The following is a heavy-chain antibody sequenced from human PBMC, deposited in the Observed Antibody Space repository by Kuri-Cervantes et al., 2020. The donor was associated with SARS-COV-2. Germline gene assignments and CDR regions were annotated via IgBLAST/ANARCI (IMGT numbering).Heavy chain of an antibody. J-gene: IGHJ3*02. V-gene: IGHV1-69*13. CDR3: ASPAGTHPQYAFDI. CDR1: GCTFSSYA. Sequence: SVKVSCKASGCTFSSYAISWVRQAPGQGLEWMGRIIPIFGTANYAQKFQGRVTITADESTSTAYMELSSLRSEDTAVYYCASPAGTHPQYAFDIWGQGTMVTVSS. CDR2: IIPIFGTA. D-gene: IGHD1-14*01.